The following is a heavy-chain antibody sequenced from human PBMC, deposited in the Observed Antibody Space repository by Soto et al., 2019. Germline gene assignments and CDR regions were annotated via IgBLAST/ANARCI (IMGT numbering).Heavy chain of an antibody. CDR2: IYYSGST. J-gene: IGHJ6*02. D-gene: IGHD3-9*01. V-gene: IGHV4-59*12. Sequence: PGKGREWIGYIYYSGSTNYNPSLKSRVTISVDTSKNQFSLQWSSLKASDTAMYYCARRLGISYYYGMDVWGQGTTVTVSS. CDR3: ARRLGISYYYGMDV.